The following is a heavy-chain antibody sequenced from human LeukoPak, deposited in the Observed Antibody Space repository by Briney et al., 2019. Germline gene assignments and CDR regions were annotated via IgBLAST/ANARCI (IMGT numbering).Heavy chain of an antibody. J-gene: IGHJ4*02. CDR2: IKQDGSEK. D-gene: IGHD3-10*01. CDR3: ARYKLLSTTFDY. Sequence: PGGSLRLSCAASGFTFSNYWMNWVRQAPGKGLEWVANIKQDGSEKYYVDSVKGRFTISRDNAKNPLYLQMNSLRAEDTAVYYCARYKLLSTTFDYWGQGTLVTVSS. V-gene: IGHV3-7*01. CDR1: GFTFSNYW.